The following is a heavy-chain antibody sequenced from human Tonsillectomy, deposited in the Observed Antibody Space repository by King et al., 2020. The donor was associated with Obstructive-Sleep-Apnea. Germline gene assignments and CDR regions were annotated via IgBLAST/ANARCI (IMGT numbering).Heavy chain of an antibody. J-gene: IGHJ6*02. CDR3: ARDPPITQWLEYYYYYGMDV. V-gene: IGHV3-30-3*01. D-gene: IGHD6-19*01. Sequence: VQLVESGGGVVQPGRSLRLSCAASGFTLSSYSLNWVRQAPGKGLEWVALLSYDGSNKYYADSVKGRFTISRDSSKNTLYLQMNSLRAEDTAVYYCARDPPITQWLEYYYYYGMDVWGQGTTVTVSS. CDR1: GFTLSSYS. CDR2: LSYDGSNK.